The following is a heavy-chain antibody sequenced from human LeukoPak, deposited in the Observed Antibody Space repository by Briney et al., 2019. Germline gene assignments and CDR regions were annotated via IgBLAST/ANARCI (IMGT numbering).Heavy chain of an antibody. V-gene: IGHV1-46*01. CDR2: INPSGGST. CDR3: ARDIRYDFWSGYGIDY. Sequence: GASVKVSCKASGYTFTSYYMHWVRQAPGQGLEWMGIINPSGGSTSYAQKFQGRVTMTRDTSTSTVYMELSSLRSDDTAVYYCARDIRYDFWSGYGIDYWGQGTLVTVSS. D-gene: IGHD3-3*01. CDR1: GYTFTSYY. J-gene: IGHJ4*02.